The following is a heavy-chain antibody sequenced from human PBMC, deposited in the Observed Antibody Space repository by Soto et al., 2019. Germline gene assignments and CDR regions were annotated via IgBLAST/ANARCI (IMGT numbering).Heavy chain of an antibody. D-gene: IGHD2-15*01. CDR1: GYIFTSYY. CDR2: INPFDGSR. J-gene: IGHJ4*02. CDR3: ATPRSTLFVV. V-gene: IGHV1-46*01. Sequence: GASVKVSCKASGYIFTSYYIHWVRQAPGQGLEWMGWINPFDGSRMFAQSFKGRVTMTRDTSTSTVYMEVSSLRSGDTAVYYCATPRSTLFVVWGQGTLVTVSS.